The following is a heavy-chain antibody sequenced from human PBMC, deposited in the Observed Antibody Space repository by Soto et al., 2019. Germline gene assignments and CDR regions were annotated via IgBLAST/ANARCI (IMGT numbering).Heavy chain of an antibody. CDR2: ISGSGGRS. D-gene: IGHD3-16*01. Sequence: EVQLLDSGGGLVQPGGSLRLSCAASGFTFSNYAMTWVLQGPGKGLEWVSGISGSGGRSYYADSVKGRFTISRDNSKSTLYLQMNSLRAEDTAVYYCAKAYFVWSSEQPYYFDYWGQGTRVTVSS. CDR3: AKAYFVWSSEQPYYFDY. CDR1: GFTFSNYA. V-gene: IGHV3-23*01. J-gene: IGHJ4*02.